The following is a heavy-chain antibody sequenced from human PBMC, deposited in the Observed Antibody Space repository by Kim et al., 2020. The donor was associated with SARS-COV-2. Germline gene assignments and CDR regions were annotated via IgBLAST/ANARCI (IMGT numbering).Heavy chain of an antibody. CDR3: ARGASGGDP. D-gene: IGHD2-15*01. CDR2: ST. J-gene: IGHJ5*02. Sequence: STHDNPSLKSRVTISVDTSKSQFSLKLSSVTAADTAVYYWARGASGGDPWGQGTLVTVSS. V-gene: IGHV4-59*09.